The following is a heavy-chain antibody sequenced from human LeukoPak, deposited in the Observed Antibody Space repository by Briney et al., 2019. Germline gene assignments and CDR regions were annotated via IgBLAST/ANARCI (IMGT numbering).Heavy chain of an antibody. J-gene: IGHJ4*02. D-gene: IGHD1-26*01. CDR2: INPNSGGT. V-gene: IGHV1-2*02. Sequence: ASVKVSCKASGYTFTGHHMHWVRQAPGQGLEWMGWINPNSGGTNYAQKFQGRVTMTRDTSITTAYMVLSRLRSDDTAVYYCARGEYKVGATAYYFDYWGQGTLVTVSS. CDR1: GYTFTGHH. CDR3: ARGEYKVGATAYYFDY.